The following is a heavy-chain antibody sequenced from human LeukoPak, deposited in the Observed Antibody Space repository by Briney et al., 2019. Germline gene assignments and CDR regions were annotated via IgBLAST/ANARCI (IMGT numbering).Heavy chain of an antibody. CDR2: IKQDGSEK. D-gene: IGHD6-19*01. J-gene: IGHJ4*02. CDR3: ARDGFSTGSHDY. Sequence: PGGSLRLSCAASGFTFSSYWMSWVRQAPGKGLERVANIKQDGSEKYYVDSVKGRFTISRDNTKNSVFLQMNSLRADDTAVYYCARDGFSTGSHDYWGQGTLVTVSS. V-gene: IGHV3-7*01. CDR1: GFTFSSYW.